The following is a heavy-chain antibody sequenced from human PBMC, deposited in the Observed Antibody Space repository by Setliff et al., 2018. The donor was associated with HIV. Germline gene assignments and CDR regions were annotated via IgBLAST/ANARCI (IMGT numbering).Heavy chain of an antibody. CDR2: IYASGST. CDR1: GDSIRSYY. V-gene: IGHV4-4*07. J-gene: IGHJ3*02. D-gene: IGHD2-8*01. CDR3: AKFYCPHGVCYGFDI. Sequence: PSETLSLTCTVSGDSIRSYYWSWIRQPAGKGLEWIGRIYASGSTNYNPSLKSRVTMSIDTSKKQFSLKLNSVTAADTAVYYCAKFYCPHGVCYGFDIWGQGTMVTVSS.